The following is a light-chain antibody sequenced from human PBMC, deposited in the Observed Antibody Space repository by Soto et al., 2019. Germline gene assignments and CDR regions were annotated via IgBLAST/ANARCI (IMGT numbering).Light chain of an antibody. CDR2: DAS. J-gene: IGKJ5*01. Sequence: VMTQSPLSLSVTPGEPASISCRSSQSLLHTNRFNYLSWYQQKPGQAPRLLIYDASNRATGIPARFSGSGSGTDFTLTISSLEPEDFAVYYCQQRSNWPPITFGQGTRLEIK. CDR3: QQRSNWPPIT. V-gene: IGKV3-11*01. CDR1: QSLLHTNRFNY.